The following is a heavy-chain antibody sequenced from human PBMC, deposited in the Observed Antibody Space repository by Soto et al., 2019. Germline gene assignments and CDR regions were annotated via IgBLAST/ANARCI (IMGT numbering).Heavy chain of an antibody. J-gene: IGHJ6*03. CDR2: ISYDGSNK. CDR1: GFTFSSYG. D-gene: IGHD3-3*01. CDR3: AKDRLGYYDFWSGYSGFGYMDV. Sequence: EGSLRLSCAASGFTFSSYGMHWVRQAPGKGLEWVAVISYDGSNKYYADSVKGRFTISRDNSKNTLYLQMNSLRAEDTAVYYCAKDRLGYYDFWSGYSGFGYMDVWGKGTTVTVSS. V-gene: IGHV3-30*18.